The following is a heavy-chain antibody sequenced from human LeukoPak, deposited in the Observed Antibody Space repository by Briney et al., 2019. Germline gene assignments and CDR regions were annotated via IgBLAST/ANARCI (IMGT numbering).Heavy chain of an antibody. Sequence: GGSLGLSCAASGFTFSSYAMSWVRQAPGKGLEWVSGINGGGGSTYYADSVKGRFTISRDNSKNTLYLQMNSLRAEDTAVYYCAKVMVSWLNHDAFDIWGQGTMVTVSS. CDR3: AKVMVSWLNHDAFDI. D-gene: IGHD2-8*01. CDR2: INGGGGST. V-gene: IGHV3-23*01. CDR1: GFTFSSYA. J-gene: IGHJ3*02.